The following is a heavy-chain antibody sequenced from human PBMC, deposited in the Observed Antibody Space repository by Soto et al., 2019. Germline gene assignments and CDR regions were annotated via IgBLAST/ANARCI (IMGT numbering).Heavy chain of an antibody. Sequence: SETLSLTCTVSGGSISSYYWSWIRQPAGKGLDWIGRIYTSGSTNYNPSLKSRVTMSVDTSKNQFSLKLRSVTAADTAVYYCARGGKQLVHYYYYGMDVWGQGTTVTVSS. CDR3: ARGGKQLVHYYYYGMDV. D-gene: IGHD6-6*01. CDR2: IYTSGST. J-gene: IGHJ6*01. CDR1: GGSISSYY. V-gene: IGHV4-4*07.